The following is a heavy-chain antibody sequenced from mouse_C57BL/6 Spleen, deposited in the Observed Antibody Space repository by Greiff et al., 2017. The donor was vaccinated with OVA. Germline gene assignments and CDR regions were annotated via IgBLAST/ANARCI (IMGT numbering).Heavy chain of an antibody. D-gene: IGHD1-1*01. CDR3: ARSRRDYYGSSSPYAMDY. CDR2: IYPRSGNT. CDR1: GYTFTSYG. V-gene: IGHV1-81*01. J-gene: IGHJ4*01. Sequence: QVQLQQSGAELARPGASVKLSCKASGYTFTSYGISWVKQRTGQGLEWIGEIYPRSGNTYYNEKFKGKATLTADKSSSTAYMELRSLTSEDSAVYFCARSRRDYYGSSSPYAMDYWGQGTSVTVSS.